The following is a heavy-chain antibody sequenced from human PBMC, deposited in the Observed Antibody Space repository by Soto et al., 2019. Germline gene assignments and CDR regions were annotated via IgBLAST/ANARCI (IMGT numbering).Heavy chain of an antibody. V-gene: IGHV4-34*01. J-gene: IGHJ6*03. CDR1: GGSFSGYY. CDR2: INHSGST. D-gene: IGHD6-13*01. Sequence: SGTLSLTCAVYGGSFSGYYWSWIRQPPGKGLEWIGEINHSGSTNYNPSLKSRVTISVDTSKNQFSLKLSSVTAADTAVYYCARGGRVYYYYMDVWGKGTTVTVSS. CDR3: ARGGRVYYYYMDV.